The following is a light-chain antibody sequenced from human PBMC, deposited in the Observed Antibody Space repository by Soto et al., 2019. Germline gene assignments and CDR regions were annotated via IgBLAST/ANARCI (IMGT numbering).Light chain of an antibody. CDR1: QSVSSN. Sequence: EIVMTQSPATLSVSPGERATLSCRASQSVSSNLAWYQQKPGQAPRLLIYGASSRATGIPDRFSGSGSGTDFTLTISRLEPEDYAVYYWQQYGSSPRFGQGTKVDIK. J-gene: IGKJ1*01. CDR3: QQYGSSPR. CDR2: GAS. V-gene: IGKV3-20*01.